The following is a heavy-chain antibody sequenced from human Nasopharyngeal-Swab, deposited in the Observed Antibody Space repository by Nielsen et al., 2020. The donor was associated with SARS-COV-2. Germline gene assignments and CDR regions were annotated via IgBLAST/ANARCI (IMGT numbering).Heavy chain of an antibody. CDR2: IYSGGST. J-gene: IGHJ4*02. CDR1: GFTVSSNY. Sequence: GGSLRLSCAASGFTVSSNYMSWVRQAPGKGLEWVSVIYSGGSTYYADSVKGRFTISRDNSKNTLHLQMNSLRAEDTAVYYCARTINWGPFDYWGQGTLVTVSS. CDR3: ARTINWGPFDY. D-gene: IGHD7-27*01. V-gene: IGHV3-53*01.